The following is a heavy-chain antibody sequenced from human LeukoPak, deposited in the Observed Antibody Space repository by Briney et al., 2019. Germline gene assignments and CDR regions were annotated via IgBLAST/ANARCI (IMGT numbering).Heavy chain of an antibody. CDR3: ARGQRGYSYCFVGWFDP. J-gene: IGHJ5*02. V-gene: IGHV4-34*01. CDR1: GGSFSGYY. Sequence: SETLSLTCAVHGGSFSGYYRSWIRHPPGKRLEWIGEINHSGSTNYNASLKSRVTISVDTSKNQFSLKLSSVTAADTAVYYCARGQRGYSYCFVGWFDPWGQGTLVTVSS. CDR2: INHSGST. D-gene: IGHD5-18*01.